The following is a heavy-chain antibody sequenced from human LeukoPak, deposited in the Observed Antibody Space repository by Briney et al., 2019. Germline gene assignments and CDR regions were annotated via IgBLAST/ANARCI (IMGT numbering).Heavy chain of an antibody. CDR1: GFAFSIYW. J-gene: IGHJ6*03. V-gene: IGHV3-74*01. Sequence: GGSLRLSCAASGFAFSIYWMHWVRQAPGKGLVWVSRIKSDGTSTTYADSVKGRFTISRDNAKNTLYLQMNSLRAEDTAVYYCARSSMVRGVIEFWYYYYYMDVWGKGTTVTVSS. D-gene: IGHD3-10*01. CDR3: ARSSMVRGVIEFWYYYYYMDV. CDR2: IKSDGTST.